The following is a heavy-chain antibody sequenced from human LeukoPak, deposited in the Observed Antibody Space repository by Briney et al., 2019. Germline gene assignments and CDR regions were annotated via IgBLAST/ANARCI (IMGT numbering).Heavy chain of an antibody. D-gene: IGHD4-17*01. V-gene: IGHV4-59*01. CDR3: ARMGGDDYAFDY. Sequence: SETLSLTCTVSGDSIRTYYWSWIRQPPGRGLEWLGFISYSGNTNYNPSLKSRVTISVDTSYQFSLNLNSVTAADTALYYCARMGGDDYAFDYWGQGTLVTVSS. CDR1: GDSIRTYY. CDR2: ISYSGNT. J-gene: IGHJ4*02.